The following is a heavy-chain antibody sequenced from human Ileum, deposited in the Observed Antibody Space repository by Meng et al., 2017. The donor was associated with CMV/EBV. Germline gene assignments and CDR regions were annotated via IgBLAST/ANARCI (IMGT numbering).Heavy chain of an antibody. CDR2: ISDSSRYI. CDR3: VRVERYCRSTTCYGPYYFDS. D-gene: IGHD2-2*01. CDR1: GFTFHTYS. V-gene: IGHV3-21*01. Sequence: GGSLRLSCAASGFTFHTYSMNWVRQAPGKGLEWVSSISDSSRYIYYADSVKGRFTISRDNAKNSLYLQMNSLRDEDTAVYYCVRVERYCRSTTCYGPYYFDSWGQGTLVTVSS. J-gene: IGHJ4*02.